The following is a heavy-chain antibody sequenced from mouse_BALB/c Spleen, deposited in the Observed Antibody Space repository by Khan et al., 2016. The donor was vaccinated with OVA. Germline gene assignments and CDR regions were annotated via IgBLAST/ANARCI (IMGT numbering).Heavy chain of an antibody. V-gene: IGHV5-6*01. Sequence: DVQLQESGGDLVKPGGSLKLSCAASGFTFSTYGMSWVRQTPDKRLEWVATISSGGSYTYYPDSVKGRFTISRDNAKNTLYLQMSSLKSEDIAMYYCTRLAYYYDSEGFAYWGQGTLVTVST. CDR1: GFTFSTYG. J-gene: IGHJ3*01. CDR3: TRLAYYYDSEGFAY. D-gene: IGHD1-1*01. CDR2: ISSGGSYT.